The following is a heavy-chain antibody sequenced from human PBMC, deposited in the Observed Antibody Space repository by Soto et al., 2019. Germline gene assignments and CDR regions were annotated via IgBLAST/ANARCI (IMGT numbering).Heavy chain of an antibody. D-gene: IGHD1-26*01. CDR3: ARSRAHSGSYSL. CDR1: GYSFTSYW. V-gene: IGHV5-51*03. CDR2: IYPGDSDT. Sequence: PGESLKISCKGSGYSFTSYWIGWVRQMPGKGLEWMGIIYPGDSDTRYSPSFQGQVTISADTSTSTVYMELSSLRSEDTAVYYCARSRAHSGSYSLWGQGTLVTVSS. J-gene: IGHJ4*02.